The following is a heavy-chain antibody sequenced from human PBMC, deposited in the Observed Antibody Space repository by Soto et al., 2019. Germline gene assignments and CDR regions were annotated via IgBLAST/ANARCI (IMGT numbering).Heavy chain of an antibody. CDR3: ATDLGGPNILRFKDP. D-gene: IGHD3-3*01. CDR2: FDPEDGET. CDR1: GYTLTELS. Sequence: ASVKVSCKVSGYTLTELSMHWVRQAPGKGLEWMGGFDPEDGETIYAQKFQGRVTMTEDTSTDTAYMELSSLRSEDTAVYYCATDLGGPNILRFKDPWGQGTLVTVSS. J-gene: IGHJ5*02. V-gene: IGHV1-24*01.